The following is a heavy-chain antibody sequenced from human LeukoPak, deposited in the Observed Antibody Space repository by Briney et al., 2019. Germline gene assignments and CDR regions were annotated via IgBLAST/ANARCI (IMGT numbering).Heavy chain of an antibody. Sequence: GGSLRLSCAASGFTFDNYAMSWVRQAPGKGLEWVSGINWNGGNTGSADSVKGRFTISRDNAKNSLYLQMNSLRAEDTAVYYCARVNRYGDYKFDYWGQGTLVTVSS. J-gene: IGHJ4*02. V-gene: IGHV3-20*04. D-gene: IGHD4-17*01. CDR1: GFTFDNYA. CDR3: ARVNRYGDYKFDY. CDR2: INWNGGNT.